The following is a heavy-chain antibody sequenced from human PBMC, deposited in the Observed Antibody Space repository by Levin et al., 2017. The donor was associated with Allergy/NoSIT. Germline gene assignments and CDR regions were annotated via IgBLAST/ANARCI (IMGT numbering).Heavy chain of an antibody. CDR1: GFTFSKNW. Sequence: PGGSLRLSCAASGFTFSKNWVHWVRQAPGKGLVWVSRIDSDGSGTTYADSVKGRFTISRDNAKNTAYLQMNSLRAEDTAVYYCARDKFYAMDVWGQGTTVTVSS. J-gene: IGHJ6*02. CDR2: IDSDGSGT. CDR3: ARDKFYAMDV. V-gene: IGHV3-74*01.